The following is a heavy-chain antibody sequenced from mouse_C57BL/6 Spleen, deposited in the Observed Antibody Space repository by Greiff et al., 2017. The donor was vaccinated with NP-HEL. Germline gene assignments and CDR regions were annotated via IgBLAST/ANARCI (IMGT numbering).Heavy chain of an antibody. CDR1: GFTFSDYG. D-gene: IGHD2-3*01. CDR2: ISSGSSTI. CDR3: ARGGYDLFAY. J-gene: IGHJ3*01. V-gene: IGHV5-17*01. Sequence: EVKVVESGGGLVKPGGSLKLSCAASGFTFSDYGMHWVRQAPEKGLEWVAYISSGSSTIYYADTVKGRFTISRDNAKNTLFLQMTSLRSEDTAMYYCARGGYDLFAYWGQGTLVTVSA.